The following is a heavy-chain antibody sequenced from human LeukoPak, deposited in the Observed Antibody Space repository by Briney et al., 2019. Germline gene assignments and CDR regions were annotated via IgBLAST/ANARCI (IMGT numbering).Heavy chain of an antibody. D-gene: IGHD3-22*01. CDR1: GFTFISYS. V-gene: IGHV3-21*01. CDR2: ISSSSSYI. CDR3: ARDSSGYYDFDY. Sequence: GGSLRLSCAASGFTFISYSMNWVRQAPGKGLEWVSSISSSSSYIHYADSVKGRFTISRDNAKNSLYLEMNSLRAEDTAVYYCARDSSGYYDFDYWDQGTLVTVSS. J-gene: IGHJ4*02.